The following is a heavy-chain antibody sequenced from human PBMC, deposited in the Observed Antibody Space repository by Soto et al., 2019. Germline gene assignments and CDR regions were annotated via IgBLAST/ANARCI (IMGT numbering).Heavy chain of an antibody. CDR1: GYTLTSYG. D-gene: IGHD3-9*01. Sequence: ASVKVSCKASGYTLTSYGISWVRQAPGQGLEWMGWISAYNGNTNYAQKLQGRVTMTTDTSTSTAYMELRSLRSDDTAVYYCALRESTIWDYSLHWGQGTLVTVSS. V-gene: IGHV1-18*01. CDR2: ISAYNGNT. J-gene: IGHJ4*02. CDR3: ALRESTIWDYSLH.